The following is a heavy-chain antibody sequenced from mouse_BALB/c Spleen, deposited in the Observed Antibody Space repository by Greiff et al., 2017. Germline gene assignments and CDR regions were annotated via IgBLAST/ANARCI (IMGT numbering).Heavy chain of an antibody. CDR3: ARRDDGYPFAY. Sequence: EVSGPGILQPSQTLSLTCSFSGFSLSTSGLGVSWIRQPSGKGLEWLAHIYWDDDKRYNPSLKSRLTISKDTSSNQVFLKITSVDTADTATYYCARRDDGYPFAYWGQGTLVTVSA. CDR2: IYWDDDK. J-gene: IGHJ3*01. CDR1: GFSLSTSGLG. V-gene: IGHV8-12*01. D-gene: IGHD2-3*01.